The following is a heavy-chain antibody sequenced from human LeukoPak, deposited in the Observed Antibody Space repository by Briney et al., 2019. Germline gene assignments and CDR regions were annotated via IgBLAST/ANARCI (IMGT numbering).Heavy chain of an antibody. CDR3: AKDAYDSSGYRFDY. V-gene: IGHV3-23*01. Sequence: GGSLRLSCAVSGLTFNNYAMSWVRQAPGKGLEWVSAISGSGGSTYYADPVKGRFTISRDNSKNTLYLQMNSLRAEDTAVYYCAKDAYDSSGYRFDYWGQGTLVTVSS. CDR2: ISGSGGST. J-gene: IGHJ4*02. D-gene: IGHD3-22*01. CDR1: GLTFNNYA.